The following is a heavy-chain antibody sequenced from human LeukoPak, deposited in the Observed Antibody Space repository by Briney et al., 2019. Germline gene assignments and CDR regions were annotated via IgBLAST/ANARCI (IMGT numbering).Heavy chain of an antibody. V-gene: IGHV4-59*01. D-gene: IGHD6-13*01. CDR2: IYYSGST. CDR3: ARDGAAAGIDY. CDR1: GGSISSYY. Sequence: PSETLSLTCSVSGGSISSYYWSWIRQPPGKGLEWIGYIYYSGSTNYNPSLKSRDTISVDTSKNQFSLKLSSVTAADTAVYYCARDGAAAGIDYWGQGTLVTVSS. J-gene: IGHJ4*02.